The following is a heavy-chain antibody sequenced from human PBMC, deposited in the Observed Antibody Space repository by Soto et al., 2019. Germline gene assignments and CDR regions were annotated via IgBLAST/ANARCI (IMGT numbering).Heavy chain of an antibody. CDR2: IFYNGSP. Sequence: QVQLQESGPGLVKPSETLSLTCIVSGASISTYYWSWIRQPPGKGLEWIGYIFYNGSPNYNPSLKSRVTISVDTSKNPFSLNLNSVTAADTALYYCAREGRDCSGGTCYRSWYFDLWGRGSLVTVSS. CDR3: AREGRDCSGGTCYRSWYFDL. CDR1: GASISTYY. D-gene: IGHD2-15*01. V-gene: IGHV4-59*01. J-gene: IGHJ2*01.